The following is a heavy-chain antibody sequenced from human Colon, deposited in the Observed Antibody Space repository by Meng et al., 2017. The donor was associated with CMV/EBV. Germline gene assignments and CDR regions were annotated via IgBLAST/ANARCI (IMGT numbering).Heavy chain of an antibody. V-gene: IGHV3-53*01. CDR1: GFTVSSTY. CDR3: ARGGRGLWTPFDY. CDR2: IYSGGGT. J-gene: IGHJ4*02. D-gene: IGHD3-10*01. Sequence: PTGAASGFTVSSTYMSWVRQAPGKGLEWVSVIYSGGGTYYADSVKGRFAISRDNSKNTLYLQMNRLRAEDTAVYYCARGGRGLWTPFDYWGQGTLVTVSS.